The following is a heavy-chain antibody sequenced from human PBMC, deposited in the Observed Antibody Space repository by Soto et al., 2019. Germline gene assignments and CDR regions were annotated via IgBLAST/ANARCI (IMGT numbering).Heavy chain of an antibody. D-gene: IGHD1-1*01. CDR1: GFTFSTYG. J-gene: IGHJ4*02. CDR3: ARTHGKYSTISSYYFDY. Sequence: GGSLRLSCAVSGFTFSTYGMHWVRQAPGKGLEWVAVIWRDGSHEYYVDSVKGRFTISRDNLKNTLYLQMDSLRAGDTAVYFRARTHGKYSTISSYYFDYWGQGTLVNVSS. V-gene: IGHV3-33*01. CDR2: IWRDGSHE.